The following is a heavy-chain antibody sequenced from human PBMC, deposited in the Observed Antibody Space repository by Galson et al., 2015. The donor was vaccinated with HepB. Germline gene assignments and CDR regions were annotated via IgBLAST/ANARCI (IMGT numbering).Heavy chain of an antibody. CDR3: AIIYDSSGYYFVSLEVDY. Sequence: SVKVSCKASGGTFSSYTISWVRQAPGQGLEWMGRIIPILGIANYAQKFQGRVTITADKSTSTAYMELSSLRSVDTAVYYCAIIYDSSGYYFVSLEVDYWGQGTLVTVSS. CDR1: GGTFSSYT. D-gene: IGHD3-22*01. J-gene: IGHJ4*02. V-gene: IGHV1-69*02. CDR2: IIPILGIA.